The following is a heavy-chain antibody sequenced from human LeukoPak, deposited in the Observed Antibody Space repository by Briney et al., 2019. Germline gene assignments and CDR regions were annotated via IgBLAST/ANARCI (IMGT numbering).Heavy chain of an antibody. CDR1: GFTFSSYG. J-gene: IGHJ4*02. Sequence: GRSLRLSCAASGFTFSSYGMHWVRQAPGKGLEWVAVISYDGSNKYYADSVKGRFTISRDNSKNTLYLQMNSLRAEDTAVYYCAKAPGPYDSSGHGPVYWGQGTLVTVSS. CDR3: AKAPGPYDSSGHGPVY. CDR2: ISYDGSNK. D-gene: IGHD3-22*01. V-gene: IGHV3-30*18.